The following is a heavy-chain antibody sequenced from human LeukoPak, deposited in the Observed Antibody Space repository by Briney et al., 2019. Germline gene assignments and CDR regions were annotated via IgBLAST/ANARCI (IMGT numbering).Heavy chain of an antibody. Sequence: SETLSLTCTVSCGSISSYYWSWIRQPPGMGLEWIGYIYYSGSTNYNPSLKSRVTISVDTSKNQFSLKLSSVTAADTAVYYCARDRGSSGWNDAFDIWGQGTMVTVSS. J-gene: IGHJ3*02. D-gene: IGHD6-19*01. CDR2: IYYSGST. V-gene: IGHV4-59*01. CDR3: ARDRGSSGWNDAFDI. CDR1: CGSISSYY.